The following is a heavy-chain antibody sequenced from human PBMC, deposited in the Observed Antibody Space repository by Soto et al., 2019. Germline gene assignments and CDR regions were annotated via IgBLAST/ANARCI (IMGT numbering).Heavy chain of an antibody. CDR3: ARDFATYNWFDL. CDR1: GGSITSSY. V-gene: IGHV4-4*07. J-gene: IGHJ5*02. Sequence: PSDTLSLTCRVSGGSITSSYWYWLRQPAGKELEWIGRIYYSGNTVYNPSLKSRVTMSVDTSKNQFTLKLSSVTAADTALYYCARDFATYNWFDLWGQGTLVTVSS. CDR2: IYYSGNT. D-gene: IGHD3-16*01.